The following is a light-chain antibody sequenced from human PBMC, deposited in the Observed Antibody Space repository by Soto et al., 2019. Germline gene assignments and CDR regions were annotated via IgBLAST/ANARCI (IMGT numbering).Light chain of an antibody. J-gene: IGKJ4*01. CDR2: WAS. Sequence: DIVMTQTADSVAVSRGERATIDCKSSQRVLYNSNNKSSLAWYHAQPGKSPKLLIYWASNRESGVTDRFSGNRSGTDFTLSISSLHADDVAVYYCHHYSSPPLNFGVGTQVDIK. CDR1: QRVLYNSNNKSS. CDR3: HHYSSPPLN. V-gene: IGKV4-1*01.